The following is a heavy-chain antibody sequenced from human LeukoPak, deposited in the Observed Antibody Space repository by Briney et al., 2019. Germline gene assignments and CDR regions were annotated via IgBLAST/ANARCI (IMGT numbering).Heavy chain of an antibody. CDR1: GYTFTSYY. CDR3: AREEGTYYYDRSLGGAAFDI. D-gene: IGHD3-22*01. V-gene: IGHV1-46*03. CDR2: INPSGGST. Sequence: ASVKVSCKASGYTFTSYYMHWVRQAPGQGLEWMGRINPSGGSTSYAQKFQGRVTMTRDTSTSTVYMELSSLRSEDTAVYYCAREEGTYYYDRSLGGAAFDIWGQGTMVTVSS. J-gene: IGHJ3*02.